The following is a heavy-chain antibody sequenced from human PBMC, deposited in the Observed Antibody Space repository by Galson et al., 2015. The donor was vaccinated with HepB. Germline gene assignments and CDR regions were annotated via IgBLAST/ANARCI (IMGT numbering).Heavy chain of an antibody. Sequence: SLRLSCAVSGFTFTNYAMTWVRQAPGKGLEWVSAISGDGATTYYADSVRGRFTISRDNSKNTLYLQMDSLRAEDSALYYCAKTSRDFWRGDYYYYDMDVWGQGTTVTVSS. D-gene: IGHD3-3*01. CDR2: ISGDGATT. CDR3: AKTSRDFWRGDYYYYDMDV. J-gene: IGHJ6*02. V-gene: IGHV3-23*01. CDR1: GFTFTNYA.